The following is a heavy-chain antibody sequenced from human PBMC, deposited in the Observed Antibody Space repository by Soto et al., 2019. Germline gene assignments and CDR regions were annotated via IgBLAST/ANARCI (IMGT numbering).Heavy chain of an antibody. D-gene: IGHD2-2*01. V-gene: IGHV5-51*01. CDR3: ARSALGYCSSTSCPRVGNYYYYYGMDV. J-gene: IGHJ6*02. CDR1: GYSFTSYW. CDR2: IYPGDSDT. Sequence: GESLKISCKGSGYSFTSYWIGWVRQMPGKGLEWMGIIYPGDSDTRYGPSFQGRVTISADKSISTAYLQWSSLKASDTAMYYCARSALGYCSSTSCPRVGNYYYYYGMDVWGQGTTVTVSS.